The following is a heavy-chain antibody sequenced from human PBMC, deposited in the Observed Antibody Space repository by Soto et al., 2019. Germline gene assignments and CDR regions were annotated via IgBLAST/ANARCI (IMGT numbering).Heavy chain of an antibody. CDR1: GFTFSSYA. CDR2: ISYDGSNK. V-gene: IGHV3-30-3*01. Sequence: GGSLRLSCAASGFTFSSYAMHWVRQAPGKGLEWVAVISYDGSNKYYADSVKGRFTISRDNSKNTLYLQMNSLRAEDTAVYYCARDDYDILTGHLSYYYYGMDVWGQGTTVTVSS. J-gene: IGHJ6*02. D-gene: IGHD3-9*01. CDR3: ARDDYDILTGHLSYYYYGMDV.